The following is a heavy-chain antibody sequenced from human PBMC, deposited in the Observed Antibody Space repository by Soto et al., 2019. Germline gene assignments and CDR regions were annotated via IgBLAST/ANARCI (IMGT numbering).Heavy chain of an antibody. Sequence: QVQLVQSGAEEKKSGASVKVSCKASGYTFTSYAMRWVRQAPGQRLEWMGWINAGNGNTKYSQKFQGRVTITRDTSASTPSMEPSSLRSADTAVYYCARSIVVVTALVYWGQGTLVSVSS. J-gene: IGHJ4*02. D-gene: IGHD2-21*02. CDR1: GYTFTSYA. CDR2: INAGNGNT. V-gene: IGHV1-3*05. CDR3: ARSIVVVTALVY.